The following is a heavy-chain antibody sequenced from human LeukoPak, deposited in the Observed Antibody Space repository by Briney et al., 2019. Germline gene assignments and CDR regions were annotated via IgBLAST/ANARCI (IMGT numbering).Heavy chain of an antibody. CDR1: GIRVRGYL. CDR2: IKPDGSQR. D-gene: IGHD4-23*01. Sequence: GALEPSRSAFGIRVRGYLIGWPRQAPGMGVGGGASIKPDGSQRDYVDSVKGRFTISRDNAKNSLYLQMNSLRADDTAVYYCARAQTTVAYPFLYWGQGTLVTVSS. V-gene: IGHV3-7*03. CDR3: ARAQTTVAYPFLY. J-gene: IGHJ4*02.